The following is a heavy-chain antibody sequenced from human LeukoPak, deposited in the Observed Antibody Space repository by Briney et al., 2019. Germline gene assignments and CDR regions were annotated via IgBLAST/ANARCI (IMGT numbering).Heavy chain of an antibody. V-gene: IGHV1-24*01. J-gene: IGHJ4*01. CDR1: GYTLTELS. CDR3: ATSNKWLVKKYFDY. CDR2: FDSEDGET. D-gene: IGHD6-19*01. Sequence: ASVKVSCKVSGYTLTELSMHWVRQAPGKRLEWMGGFDSEDGETIYAQKFQGRVTMTEDTSTDTAYMELSSLRSEDTAVYYCATSNKWLVKKYFDYWGQGTLVTVSS.